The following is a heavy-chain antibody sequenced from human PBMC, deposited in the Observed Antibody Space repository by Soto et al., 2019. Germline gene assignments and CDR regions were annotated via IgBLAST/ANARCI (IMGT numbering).Heavy chain of an antibody. D-gene: IGHD2-15*01. CDR1: GFTFSSYE. CDR3: ARVRDCSGGSCYSLYHYYYYYGMDV. CDR2: ISSSGSTI. Sequence: EVQLVESGGGLVQPGGSLRLSCAASGFTFSSYEMNWVRQAPGKGLEWVSYISSSGSTIYYADSVKGRFTISRDNAKNSLYLQMNSLRAEDTAVYYCARVRDCSGGSCYSLYHYYYYYGMDVWGQGTTVTVSS. V-gene: IGHV3-48*03. J-gene: IGHJ6*02.